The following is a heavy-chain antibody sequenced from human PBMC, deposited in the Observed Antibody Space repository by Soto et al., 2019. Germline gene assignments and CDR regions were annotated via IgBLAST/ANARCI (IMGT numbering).Heavy chain of an antibody. J-gene: IGHJ5*02. D-gene: IGHD3-10*01. CDR1: GYTFTSYG. V-gene: IGHV1-18*04. Sequence: QAQLVQSGGEVKKPGASVKVSCKASGYTFTSYGISWVRQAPGQGLEWMGWVSAYNGHTNYAQKFQGRVTMTTDTSTTTAYMELRSLRSDDTAIYYCARDLLTMVRVITIENWFDPWGQGTLVTVSS. CDR2: VSAYNGHT. CDR3: ARDLLTMVRVITIENWFDP.